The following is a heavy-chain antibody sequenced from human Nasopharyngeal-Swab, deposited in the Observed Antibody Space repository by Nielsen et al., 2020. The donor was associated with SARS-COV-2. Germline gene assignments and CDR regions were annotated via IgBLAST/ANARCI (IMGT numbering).Heavy chain of an antibody. Sequence: GESLKISCVGSGFRDYSMNWVRQAPGKGLEWVSSISSSSDIYYADSVKGRFTISRDSAKNSLYLQMNNLRAEDTAVYYCARGYCSSGSCYAKHYGMDVWGQGTTVTVSS. CDR2: ISSSSDI. J-gene: IGHJ6*02. CDR3: ARGYCSSGSCYAKHYGMDV. V-gene: IGHV3-69-1*01. CDR1: GFRDYS. D-gene: IGHD2-15*01.